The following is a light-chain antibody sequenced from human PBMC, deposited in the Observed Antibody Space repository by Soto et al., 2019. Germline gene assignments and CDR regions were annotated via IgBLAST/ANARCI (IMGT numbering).Light chain of an antibody. CDR2: AAS. Sequence: DLQLTQSPSSLSASVGDRLTITCRASQSISAYVNWYQQKPGKAPKLLIYAASSLQTGVPSRFSGSGSGTDFTLTISRLQPEDFATYYCHQTYNTPWTFGQGTKV. CDR1: QSISAY. V-gene: IGKV1-39*01. CDR3: HQTYNTPWT. J-gene: IGKJ1*01.